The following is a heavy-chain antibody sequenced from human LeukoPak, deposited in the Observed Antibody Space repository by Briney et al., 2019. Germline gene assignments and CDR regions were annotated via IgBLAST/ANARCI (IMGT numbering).Heavy chain of an antibody. V-gene: IGHV3-48*01. CDR1: GFTFSSHT. Sequence: PGGSLRLSCAASGFTFSSHTMIWVRQAPGKGLQWIAYISPTSSSIYYGDSMKGRFTVSRDNAKNSLYLQMNSLRAEDTAVYYCARDSSAWYEDPFDFWGQGTMVTVSS. CDR3: ARDSSAWYEDPFDF. CDR2: ISPTSSSI. D-gene: IGHD6-19*01. J-gene: IGHJ3*01.